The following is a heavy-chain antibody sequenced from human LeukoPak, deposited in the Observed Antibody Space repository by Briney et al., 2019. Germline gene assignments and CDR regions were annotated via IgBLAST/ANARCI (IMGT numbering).Heavy chain of an antibody. Sequence: ASVKVSCKASGYTFTGYYMHWVRQAPGQGLEWMGWINPNSGGTNYAQKFQGRVTMTRDTSTSTVYMELSSLRSEDTAVYYCARNPQTVTGGMDVWGQGTTVTVSS. CDR2: INPNSGGT. J-gene: IGHJ6*02. D-gene: IGHD4-17*01. CDR3: ARNPQTVTGGMDV. V-gene: IGHV1-2*02. CDR1: GYTFTGYY.